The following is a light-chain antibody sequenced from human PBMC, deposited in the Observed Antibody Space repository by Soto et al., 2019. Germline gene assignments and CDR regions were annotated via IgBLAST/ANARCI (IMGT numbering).Light chain of an antibody. CDR2: GAS. CDR1: QTVSSSY. J-gene: IGKJ1*01. V-gene: IGKV3-20*01. CDR3: QQYGSSPWT. Sequence: EIVLTQSPGTLSLSPGERATLSCRASQTVSSSYLAWYQQKPGQAPRLLIYGASSRATGIPDRFSGSGSGTDFPLIISRLDPEDFAVYYCQQYGSSPWTVGQGTKVEI.